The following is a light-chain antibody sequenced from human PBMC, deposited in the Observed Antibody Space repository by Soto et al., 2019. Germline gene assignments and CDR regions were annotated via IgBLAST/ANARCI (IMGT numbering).Light chain of an antibody. J-gene: IGKJ4*01. CDR3: QQTNTFRPLT. CDR1: QGISNW. Sequence: DIQMTQSPSSVSASVGDRVTITCRASQGISNWLAWYQQQPGKAPKLLIYAASSLQSGVPSRFSGGGAGTHFTLIISSLQPEDFAAYYCQQTNTFRPLTFGGGTKVEIK. V-gene: IGKV1-12*01. CDR2: AAS.